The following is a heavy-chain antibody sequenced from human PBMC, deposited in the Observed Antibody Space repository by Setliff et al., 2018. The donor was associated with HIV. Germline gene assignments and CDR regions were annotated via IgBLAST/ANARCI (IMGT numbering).Heavy chain of an antibody. V-gene: IGHV1-2*06. CDR1: GYTFTGYN. J-gene: IGHJ5*02. Sequence: ASVKVSCKASGYTFTGYNIHWVRQTPGQGLEWMGRINPNSGGTNYAQKFQGRVTVARDTSINIIYMELIRLRSDDTAVYFCARTHDYSNYWFDPWGPGTLVTVSS. CDR2: INPNSGGT. D-gene: IGHD4-4*01. CDR3: ARTHDYSNYWFDP.